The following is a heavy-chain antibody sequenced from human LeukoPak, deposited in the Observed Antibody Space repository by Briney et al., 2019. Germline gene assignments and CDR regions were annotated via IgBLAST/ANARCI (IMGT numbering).Heavy chain of an antibody. CDR3: ARDSTVTRFDY. V-gene: IGHV3-23*01. Sequence: GGSLRLSCAASGFTFSSYAMSWVRQAPGKGLEWVSGISGSGDNTYYADSVKGRLTISRDNSKNTLYLQMNSLRAEDTAVYYCARDSTVTRFDYWGQGTLVTVSS. CDR2: ISGSGDNT. J-gene: IGHJ4*02. CDR1: GFTFSSYA. D-gene: IGHD4-17*01.